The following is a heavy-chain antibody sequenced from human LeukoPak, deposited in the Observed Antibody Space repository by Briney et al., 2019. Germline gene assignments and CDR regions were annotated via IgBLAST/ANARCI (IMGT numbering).Heavy chain of an antibody. J-gene: IGHJ4*02. CDR1: GYTFTGYY. CDR3: AREIVVVTPAGDY. V-gene: IGHV1-2*02. Sequence: ASVKVSCKASGYTFTGYYMHWVRQAPGQGLEWMGWINPNSGGTNYAQKFQGRVTMTRDTSISTAYMELSRLRSDDTAVYYCAREIVVVTPAGDYWGQGTLVTVSS. D-gene: IGHD3-22*01. CDR2: INPNSGGT.